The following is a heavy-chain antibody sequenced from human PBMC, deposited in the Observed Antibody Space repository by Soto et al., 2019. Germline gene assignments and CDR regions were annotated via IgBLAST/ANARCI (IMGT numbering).Heavy chain of an antibody. V-gene: IGHV3-15*01. D-gene: IGHD6-13*01. J-gene: IGHJ4*02. Sequence: EVQLVESGGGLVKPGGSLRLSCAASGFTFSNAWMSWVRQAPGKGLEWVGRIKSNTDGGTTDYAAPVKGRFTISRDYAKNTLYLEINSLKIEDTAVYYCTGSSWDGFWGQGTLVTVSS. CDR2: IKSNTDGGTT. CDR1: GFTFSNAW. CDR3: TGSSWDGF.